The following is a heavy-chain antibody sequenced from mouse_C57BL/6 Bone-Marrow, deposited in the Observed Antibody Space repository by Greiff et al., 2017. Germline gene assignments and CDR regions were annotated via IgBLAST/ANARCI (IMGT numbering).Heavy chain of an antibody. Sequence: QVQLQQPGAELVKPGASVKLSCKASGYTFTSYWMHWVKQRPGQGLEWIGMIHPNSGSTNYNEKFKSKATLTVDKSSSTAYMQISSLTSEDSAVYYCARRRYMVTTGFDYWGQGTTLTVSS. CDR3: ARRRYMVTTGFDY. D-gene: IGHD2-2*01. CDR1: GYTFTSYW. J-gene: IGHJ2*01. CDR2: IHPNSGST. V-gene: IGHV1-64*01.